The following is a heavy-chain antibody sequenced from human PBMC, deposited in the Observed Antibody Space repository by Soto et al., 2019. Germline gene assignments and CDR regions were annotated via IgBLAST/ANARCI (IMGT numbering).Heavy chain of an antibody. J-gene: IGHJ3*02. V-gene: IGHV1-69*02. CDR2: IIPILGIE. D-gene: IGHD4-17*01. CDR1: GGTFSSYT. Sequence: QVQLVQSGAEVKKPGSSVKVSCKASGGTFSSYTISWVRQAPGQGLEWMGRIIPILGIENYAQKFQGRVTITADKATNTAYLELSRLKSKNTAVYYCARLHDYGDYADAFDIWGQGTMVNVSS. CDR3: ARLHDYGDYADAFDI.